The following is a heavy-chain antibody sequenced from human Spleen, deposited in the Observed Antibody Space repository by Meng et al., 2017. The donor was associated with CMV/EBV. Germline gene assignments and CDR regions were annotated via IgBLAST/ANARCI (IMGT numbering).Heavy chain of an antibody. J-gene: IGHJ4*02. V-gene: IGHV4-59*01. Sequence: SETLSLTCTVSGGSISSYYWSWIRQPPGKGLEWIGWIYYSGSTNYNPSLKSRITTSLDTSKNQISLNLSSVTAADTAVYFCAREGRGYSAYDPLEYWGQGTLVTVSS. D-gene: IGHD5-12*01. CDR1: GGSISSYY. CDR3: AREGRGYSAYDPLEY. CDR2: IYYSGST.